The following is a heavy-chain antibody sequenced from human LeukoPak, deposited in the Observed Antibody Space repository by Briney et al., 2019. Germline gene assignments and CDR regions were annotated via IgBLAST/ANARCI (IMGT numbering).Heavy chain of an antibody. Sequence: GRSLRLSCAASGFTFSSSDMHWVRQAPGKGLEWVAVISYDATNKYYADSVKGRFTLSRDNSKNTVYLQMNGPRAEDTAVYYCAKVTYDYVWGSYESWGQGTLVTVSS. D-gene: IGHD3-16*01. CDR1: GFTFSSSD. CDR2: ISYDATNK. J-gene: IGHJ4*02. CDR3: AKVTYDYVWGSYES. V-gene: IGHV3-30*18.